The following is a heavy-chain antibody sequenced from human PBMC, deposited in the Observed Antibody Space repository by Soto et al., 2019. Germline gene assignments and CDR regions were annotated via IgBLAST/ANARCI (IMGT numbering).Heavy chain of an antibody. CDR1: GFTFSDHY. J-gene: IGHJ4*02. CDR3: VSVSGSYYYDY. CDR2: TRNKANSYTT. Sequence: GGSLRLSCAASGFTFSDHYMDWARQAPGKGLEWVGRTRNKANSYTTEYAASVKGRFTISRDDSKNSLYLQMNSLKTEDTALYYCVSVSGSYYYDYWGQGTLVTVSS. D-gene: IGHD3-10*01. V-gene: IGHV3-72*01.